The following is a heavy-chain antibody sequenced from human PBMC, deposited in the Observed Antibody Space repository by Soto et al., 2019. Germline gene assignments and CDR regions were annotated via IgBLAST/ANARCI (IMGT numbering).Heavy chain of an antibody. V-gene: IGHV1-18*01. J-gene: IGHJ6*02. D-gene: IGHD3-10*01. CDR1: GYTFTSYG. CDR3: ARDMVRGVLYYYYYGMDV. Sequence: ASVKVSCKASGYTFTSYGISWVRQAPGQGLEWMGWISAYNGNTNYAQKLQGRVTMTTDTSTSTAYMELRSLRSDDTAVYYCARDMVRGVLYYYYYGMDVWGQGTTVTVSS. CDR2: ISAYNGNT.